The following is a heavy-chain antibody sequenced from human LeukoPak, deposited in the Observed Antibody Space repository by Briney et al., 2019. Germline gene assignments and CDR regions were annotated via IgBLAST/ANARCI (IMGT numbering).Heavy chain of an antibody. J-gene: IGHJ4*02. CDR2: INGSGGST. V-gene: IGHV3-23*01. CDR3: AKSAVCSSTSCYVE. CDR1: GFTFSSYA. Sequence: AGSLRLSCAASGFTFSSYAMSWVRQAPGQGLEWVSAINGSGGSTYYADSVKGRFTISRDNSKNKLYLQMNSLRAEDTAVYYCAKSAVCSSTSCYVEWGQGTLVTVSS. D-gene: IGHD2-2*01.